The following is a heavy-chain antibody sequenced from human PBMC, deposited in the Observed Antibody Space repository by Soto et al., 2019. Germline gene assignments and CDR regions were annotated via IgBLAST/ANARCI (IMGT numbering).Heavy chain of an antibody. Sequence: GGSLSLSCAASGFTLSRHWMSWVRQAPGKGLEWVANIKQDGSEKYYVDSVKGRFTISRDTAKSSLYLQLNSLRAEDTAVYYCAREYGSSYSPRYYGMDVWGQGTTVTVSS. CDR2: IKQDGSEK. D-gene: IGHD6-13*01. CDR3: AREYGSSYSPRYYGMDV. V-gene: IGHV3-7*05. CDR1: GFTLSRHW. J-gene: IGHJ6*02.